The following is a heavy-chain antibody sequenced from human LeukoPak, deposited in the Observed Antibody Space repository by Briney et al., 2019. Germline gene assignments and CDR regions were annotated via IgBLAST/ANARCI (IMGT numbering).Heavy chain of an antibody. V-gene: IGHV4-39*01. CDR1: RGSIKTADYY. Sequence: PSETLSLTCTVSRGSIKTADYYWAWVRQPPGGGLEWLGSIYFSGTPYFNPSLKSRVAVSIDTSKNQFSLKVTSVNASDTAVYFCARTSSWYAGAWFDSRGQGTLVTVSS. D-gene: IGHD6-13*01. J-gene: IGHJ5*01. CDR3: ARTSSWYAGAWFDS. CDR2: IYFSGTP.